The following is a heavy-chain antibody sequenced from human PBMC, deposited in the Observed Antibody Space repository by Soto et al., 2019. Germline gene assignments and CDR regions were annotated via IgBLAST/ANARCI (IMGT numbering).Heavy chain of an antibody. Sequence: QVQLRESGPGLVKPSETLSLTCTVSGGSITSFYWSWVRQPPGKGLEWIGYIYYNGNTNYNPSLKSRVTISVDTSKNPFSLNLSSVTAADTAVYYCTRASSGWFPRPLDYWGQGTLVTVSS. V-gene: IGHV4-59*01. J-gene: IGHJ4*02. CDR2: IYYNGNT. CDR1: GGSITSFY. CDR3: TRASSGWFPRPLDY. D-gene: IGHD6-19*01.